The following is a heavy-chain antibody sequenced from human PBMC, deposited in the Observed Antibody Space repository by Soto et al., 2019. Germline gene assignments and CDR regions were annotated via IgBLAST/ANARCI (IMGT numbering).Heavy chain of an antibody. Sequence: GGSLRLSCAASGFTFSSYRMSWVRQAPGKGLEWVANIKQDGSEKYYVDSVKGRFTISRDNAKNSLYLQMNSLRAEDTAVYYCARDLWSTMVRGVIREGYWGQGTLVTVSS. CDR3: ARDLWSTMVRGVIREGY. D-gene: IGHD3-10*01. V-gene: IGHV3-7*05. J-gene: IGHJ4*02. CDR2: IKQDGSEK. CDR1: GFTFSSYR.